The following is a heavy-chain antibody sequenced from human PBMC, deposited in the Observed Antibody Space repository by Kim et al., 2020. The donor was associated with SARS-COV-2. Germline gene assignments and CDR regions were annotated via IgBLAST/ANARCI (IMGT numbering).Heavy chain of an antibody. CDR2: IWYDGSNK. V-gene: IGHV3-33*01. CDR3: ARVGVKQLVPAYYYYGMDV. CDR1: GFTFSSYG. Sequence: GGSLRLSCAASGFTFSSYGMHWVRQAPGKGLEWVAVIWYDGSNKYYADSVKGRFTISRDNSKNTLYLQMNSLRAEDTAVYYCARVGVKQLVPAYYYYGMDVWGQGTTVTVSS. J-gene: IGHJ6*02. D-gene: IGHD6-6*01.